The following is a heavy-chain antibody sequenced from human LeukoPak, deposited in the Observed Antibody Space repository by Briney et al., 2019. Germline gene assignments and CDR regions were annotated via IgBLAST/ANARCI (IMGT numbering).Heavy chain of an antibody. D-gene: IGHD1-1*01. CDR2: VFDSGST. J-gene: IGHJ6*03. V-gene: IGHV4-59*01. CDR1: GASFSTNY. Sequence: SETLSLTCSVSGASFSTNYWSWIRQPPGRGLEWIGYVFDSGSTNYNPSLKSRVTIAVDTSTKQFSLRLSSVTAADTAVYYCARLYQQSKWKYYYYYMDVWGKWTAVTVSS. CDR3: ARLYQQSKWKYYYYYMDV.